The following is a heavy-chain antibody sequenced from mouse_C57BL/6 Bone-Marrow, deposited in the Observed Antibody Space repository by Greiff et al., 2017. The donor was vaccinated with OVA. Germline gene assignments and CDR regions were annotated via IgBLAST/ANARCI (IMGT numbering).Heavy chain of an antibody. J-gene: IGHJ2*01. CDR1: GYTFTEYS. CDR2: FFPGSGSI. CDR3: ARHGYGNYRLYYFDY. V-gene: IGHV1-62-2*01. Sequence: QVQLQQSGAELVKPGASVTLSCKASGYTFTEYSIHWLKQRSGQGLEWIGWFFPGSGSIKYNEKFKDKAPLTADTSSSTVYMEFSRLTSEDSAVYFGARHGYGNYRLYYFDYWGQGTTLTVSS. D-gene: IGHD2-10*02.